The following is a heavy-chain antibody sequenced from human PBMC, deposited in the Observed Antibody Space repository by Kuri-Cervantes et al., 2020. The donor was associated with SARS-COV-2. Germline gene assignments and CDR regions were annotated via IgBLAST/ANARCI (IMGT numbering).Heavy chain of an antibody. CDR3: ARVGFGDYEIDY. CDR1: GYTFTGYY. V-gene: IGHV1-2*02. CDR2: INPNSGGT. Sequence: ASVKDSCKASGYTFTGYYMHWVRQAPGQRLEWMGWINPNSGGTNYAQKFQGRVTMTRDTSISTAYMELSRLRSDDTAVYYCARVGFGDYEIDYWGQGTLVTVSS. D-gene: IGHD4-17*01. J-gene: IGHJ4*02.